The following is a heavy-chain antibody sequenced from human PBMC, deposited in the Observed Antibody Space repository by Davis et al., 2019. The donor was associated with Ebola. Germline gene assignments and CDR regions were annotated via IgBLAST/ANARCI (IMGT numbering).Heavy chain of an antibody. V-gene: IGHV4-39*07. CDR2: INHSGST. CDR3: AGQWSADAFDI. CDR1: GGSISSSSYY. J-gene: IGHJ3*02. Sequence: PSETLSLTCTVSGGSISSSSYYWGWIRQPPGKGLEWIGEINHSGSTNYNPSLKSRVTISVDTSKNQFSLKLSSVTAADTAVYYCAGQWSADAFDIWGQGTMVTVSS. D-gene: IGHD2-15*01.